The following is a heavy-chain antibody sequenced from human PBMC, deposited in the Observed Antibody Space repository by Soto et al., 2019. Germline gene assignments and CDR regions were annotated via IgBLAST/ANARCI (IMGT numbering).Heavy chain of an antibody. Sequence: EVQLLESGGGLVQPGESLRLSCAASGFTFSSYAMNWVRQAPGKGLEWVLGISGSGDSTHYADAVKGRFTISRDNSKNTLYLQMNSLRAEDTAVYYCAKQSPYSNSWYGIDYWGQGTLVIVST. V-gene: IGHV3-23*01. CDR3: AKQSPYSNSWYGIDY. J-gene: IGHJ4*02. CDR1: GFTFSSYA. D-gene: IGHD6-13*01. CDR2: ISGSGDST.